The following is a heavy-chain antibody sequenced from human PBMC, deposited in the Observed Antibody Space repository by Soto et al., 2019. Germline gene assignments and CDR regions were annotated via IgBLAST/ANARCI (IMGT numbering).Heavy chain of an antibody. J-gene: IGHJ1*01. CDR1: GFTFSSYA. CDR3: AKDGCSGRSCYAAGRFQH. CDR2: FSGNGGSA. D-gene: IGHD2-15*01. Sequence: GVLRLSCGASGFTFSSYAMSWVRQAPGKGLEWVSTFSGNGGSAYHADSVKGRFTISRDNSKNTLYLQMSRLRAEDTAVYYCAKDGCSGRSCYAAGRFQHWGQGTLVTVSS. V-gene: IGHV3-23*01.